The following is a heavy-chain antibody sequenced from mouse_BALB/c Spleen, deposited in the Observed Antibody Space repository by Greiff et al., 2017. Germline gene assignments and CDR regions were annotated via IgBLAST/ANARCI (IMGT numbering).Heavy chain of an antibody. CDR2: INPSNGRT. J-gene: IGHJ3*01. D-gene: IGHD2-4*01. CDR3: ASGDDYDWFAY. CDR1: GYTFTSYW. Sequence: QVQLQQPGAELVKPGASVKLSCKASGYTFTSYWMHWVKQRPGQGLEWIGEINPSNGRTNYNEKFKSKATLTVDKSSSTAYMQLSSLTSEDSAVYYCASGDDYDWFAYWGQGTLVTVSA. V-gene: IGHV1S81*02.